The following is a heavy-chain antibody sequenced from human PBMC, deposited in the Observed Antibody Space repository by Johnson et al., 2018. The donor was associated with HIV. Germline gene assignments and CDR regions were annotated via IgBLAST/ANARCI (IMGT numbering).Heavy chain of an antibody. CDR1: GFTFSSYA. V-gene: IGHV3-23*04. CDR3: ARTAMTPVTSSPDAFDI. J-gene: IGHJ3*02. CDR2: ISGSGGST. Sequence: VQLVESGGGLVQPGGSLRLSCAASGFTFSSYAMSWVLQAPGKGLEWVSAISGSGGSTYYADSVKGRFTISRDNSNNTLDLQMNSLRAEDTAVYYCARTAMTPVTSSPDAFDIWGQGTMVTVSS. D-gene: IGHD4-17*01.